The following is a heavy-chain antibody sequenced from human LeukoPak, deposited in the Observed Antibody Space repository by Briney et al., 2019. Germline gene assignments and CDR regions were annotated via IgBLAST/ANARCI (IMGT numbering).Heavy chain of an antibody. D-gene: IGHD6-19*01. V-gene: IGHV3-74*01. CDR3: VRDRSGWAGDY. CDR1: GFTFSSHY. J-gene: IGHJ4*02. Sequence: GGSLRLSCEASGFTFSSHYMQWVRQAPGKGLVWVSGIKTDGSSTRYADSVKGRFTISRDNTKNTLYLQMNSLRVEDTAVYYCVRDRSGWAGDYWGQGTLVTVSS. CDR2: IKTDGSST.